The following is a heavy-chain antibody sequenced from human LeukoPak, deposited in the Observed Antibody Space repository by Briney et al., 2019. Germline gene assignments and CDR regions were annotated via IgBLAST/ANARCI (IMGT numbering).Heavy chain of an antibody. V-gene: IGHV4-61*02. CDR1: GGSISSGSYY. CDR2: IYTSGST. Sequence: PSQTLSLTCTVSGGSISSGSYYWSWIRQPAGKGLEWIGRIYTSGSTNYNPSLKSRVTVSLDTSKYQFSLKLTSVSAADTAIYYCARVYNPDFYYHMDVWGKGTTVTVSS. CDR3: ARVYNPDFYYHMDV. D-gene: IGHD1-14*01. J-gene: IGHJ6*03.